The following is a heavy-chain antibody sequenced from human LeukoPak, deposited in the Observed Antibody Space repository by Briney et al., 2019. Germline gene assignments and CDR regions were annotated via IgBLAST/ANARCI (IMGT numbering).Heavy chain of an antibody. CDR2: ISSSGSTI. J-gene: IGHJ5*02. D-gene: IGHD2-15*01. CDR1: GFTFSSYE. CDR3: ARGPDIVVVVAAAPGSFDP. Sequence: GGSLRPSCAASGFTFSSYEMNWVRQAPGKGLEWVSYISSSGSTIYYADSVKGRFTISRDNAKNSLYLQMNSLRAEDTAVYYCARGPDIVVVVAAAPGSFDPWGQGTLVTVSS. V-gene: IGHV3-48*03.